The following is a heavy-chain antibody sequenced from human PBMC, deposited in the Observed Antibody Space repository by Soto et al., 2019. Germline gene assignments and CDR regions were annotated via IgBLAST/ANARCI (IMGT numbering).Heavy chain of an antibody. CDR2: IYYSGST. D-gene: IGHD3-10*01. CDR1: GGSISSSSYY. CDR3: ARTYYYRSRTYFAWFDP. V-gene: IGHV4-39*01. Sequence: SETLSLTCTVSGGSISSSSYYWGWIRHPPGKGLEWIGSIYYSGSTYYNPSLKSRVTISVDTSKNQFSLKLSSVTAADTAVYYCARTYYYRSRTYFAWFDPWGQGTLVSVS. J-gene: IGHJ5*02.